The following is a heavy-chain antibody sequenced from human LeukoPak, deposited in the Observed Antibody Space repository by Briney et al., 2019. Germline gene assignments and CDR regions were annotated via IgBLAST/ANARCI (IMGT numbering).Heavy chain of an antibody. CDR2: IRYDGNNK. J-gene: IGHJ4*02. V-gene: IGHV3-30*02. CDR3: AKGRYSSAGPGDTLCDN. CDR1: GYTFTGYY. Sequence: SCKASGYTFTGYYMHWVRQAPGKGLEWVAFIRYDGNNKYYADSVKGRFTISRDNSKNTLYLQMNSLRAEGTAVYYCAKGRYSSAGPGDTLCDNWGQGTLVTVSS. D-gene: IGHD6-19*01.